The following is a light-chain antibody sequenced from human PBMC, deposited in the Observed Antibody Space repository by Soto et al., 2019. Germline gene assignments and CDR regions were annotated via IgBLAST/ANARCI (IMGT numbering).Light chain of an antibody. CDR2: ETS. Sequence: EIVLTQTPATLSLSPGERATLSCRASQSVSRYLAWYQQQRGQAPSLLIYETSKRATGTPARFSGSGSGTDFTLTISSLEPEDFAGYHCQVRSNWPPLAFGGGTEVEVK. J-gene: IGKJ4*01. CDR1: QSVSRY. CDR3: QVRSNWPPLA. V-gene: IGKV3-11*01.